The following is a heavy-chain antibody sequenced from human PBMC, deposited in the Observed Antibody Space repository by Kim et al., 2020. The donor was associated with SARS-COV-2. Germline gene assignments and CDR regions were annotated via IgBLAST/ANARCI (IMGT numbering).Heavy chain of an antibody. Sequence: GRLLTHADFVERRFTISRDNAKNTVYLQMNSLRVEDTAVYYCARGTGDGYWGQGTLVTVSS. CDR2: GRLL. CDR3: ARGTGDGY. D-gene: IGHD2-21*01. J-gene: IGHJ4*02. V-gene: IGHV3-74*01.